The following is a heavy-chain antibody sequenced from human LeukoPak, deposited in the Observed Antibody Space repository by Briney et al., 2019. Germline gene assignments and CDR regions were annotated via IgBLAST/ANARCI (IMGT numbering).Heavy chain of an antibody. J-gene: IGHJ6*02. V-gene: IGHV1-69*04. CDR1: GGTFSSYA. CDR2: IIPILGIA. CDR3: AIAWTQDYYYGMDV. D-gene: IGHD1-1*01. Sequence: SVKVSCKASGGTFSSYAISWVRQAPGQGLEWMGRIIPILGIANYAQKFQVRVTITADKSTSTAYMELSSLRSEDTAVYYCAIAWTQDYYYGMDVWGQGTTVTVSS.